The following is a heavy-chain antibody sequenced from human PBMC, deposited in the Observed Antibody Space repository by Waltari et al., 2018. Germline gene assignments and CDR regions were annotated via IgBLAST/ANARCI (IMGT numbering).Heavy chain of an antibody. Sequence: EVQLVESGGGLVKPGGSLRLSCAASGFTFLNVWMTWVRQAPGKGLEWVGHMKRKADGGKIEYAAPVEGRFTISREDAKNTMYMQMNNLKTEDTAMYYCATVVKTPSGYDYWGQGTLVTVSS. CDR1: GFTFLNVW. CDR3: ATVVKTPSGYDY. CDR2: MKRKADGGKI. J-gene: IGHJ4*02. V-gene: IGHV3-15*01. D-gene: IGHD3-9*01.